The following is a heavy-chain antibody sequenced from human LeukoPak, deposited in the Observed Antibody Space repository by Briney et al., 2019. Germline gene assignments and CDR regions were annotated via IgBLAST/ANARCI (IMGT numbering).Heavy chain of an antibody. J-gene: IGHJ4*02. D-gene: IGHD3-9*01. V-gene: IGHV3-53*01. Sequence: GGSLRLSCAASGFTVSSNYMSWVRQAPGKGLEWVSVIYSGGSTYYADSVKGRFTISRDNSKNTLYLQMNSLRAEDTAVYYCARTRAANFDWLLPPFDYWGQGTLVTVSS. CDR3: ARTRAANFDWLLPPFDY. CDR1: GFTVSSNY. CDR2: IYSGGST.